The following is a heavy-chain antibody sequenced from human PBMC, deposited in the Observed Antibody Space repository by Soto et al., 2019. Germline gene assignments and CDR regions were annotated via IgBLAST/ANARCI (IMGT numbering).Heavy chain of an antibody. J-gene: IGHJ5*02. V-gene: IGHV1-18*01. CDR1: GYTFTSYG. Sequence: QVQLVQSGAEVKKPGASVKVSCKASGYTFTSYGISWVRQAPGQGLEWMGWLNSYNGNTNYAQKLQGRVTMTTDTTTSTDYMELRSLRSDDTAVYSCAREPVAGIWFDPWGQVTLVTVSS. CDR2: LNSYNGNT. D-gene: IGHD6-19*01. CDR3: AREPVAGIWFDP.